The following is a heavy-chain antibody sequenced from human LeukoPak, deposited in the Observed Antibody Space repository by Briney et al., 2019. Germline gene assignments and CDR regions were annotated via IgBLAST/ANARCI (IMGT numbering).Heavy chain of an antibody. V-gene: IGHV2-5*02. Sequence: SGPTLVKPTQTLTLTCTFSGFSLSPSRVGVGWIRQPPGKSLEWLALIYCDDDKRYSPSLKSRLTITKDTSKNQVVLTMTNMDPVDTATYYCAHRTAPNYFDYWGQGTLVTVSS. CDR3: AHRTAPNYFDY. D-gene: IGHD6-25*01. CDR2: IYCDDDK. J-gene: IGHJ4*02. CDR1: GFSLSPSRVG.